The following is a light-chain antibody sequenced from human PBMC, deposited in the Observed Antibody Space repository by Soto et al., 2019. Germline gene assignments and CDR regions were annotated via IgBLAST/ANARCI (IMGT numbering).Light chain of an antibody. Sequence: QSALTQPASVSGSPGQSITISCTGTNSNYNLVSWYQQHPGKAPKLMIYEDIKRPSGISNRFSGSKSGNTASLTISGLQADDEARYYCLSYAGLHTTWVFGVWTQLNVL. J-gene: IGLJ3*02. V-gene: IGLV2-23*01. CDR3: LSYAGLHTTWV. CDR2: EDI. CDR1: NSNYNL.